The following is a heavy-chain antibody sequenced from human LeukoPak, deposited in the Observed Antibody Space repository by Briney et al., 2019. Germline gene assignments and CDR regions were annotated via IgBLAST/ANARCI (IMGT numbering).Heavy chain of an antibody. CDR2: IHHSWGT. CDR1: GASITIPDYY. J-gene: IGHJ4*02. V-gene: IGHV4-61*08. D-gene: IGHD3-22*01. Sequence: SETLSLTCAVSGASITIPDYYWSWIRQPPGKGLEYIGYIHHSWGTKYNPSLKSRVTISAASTKNHFSLKLNSVTAADTAVYYCAKGGEHYYDGSGYPLYHFDSWGQGTLVTVSS. CDR3: AKGGEHYYDGSGYPLYHFDS.